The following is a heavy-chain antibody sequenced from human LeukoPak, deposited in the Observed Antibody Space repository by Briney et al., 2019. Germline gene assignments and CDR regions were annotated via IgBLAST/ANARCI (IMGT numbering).Heavy chain of an antibody. D-gene: IGHD6-19*01. CDR1: GFTFNRYA. V-gene: IGHV3-23*01. CDR2: FSGPMETT. CDR3: AKASTTIAVANPFDF. J-gene: IGHJ4*02. Sequence: PGGSLRLSCVASGFTFNRYAMSWVRHVPGKRLEWVSTFSGPMETTYYAPSVRGRFTMSRDNSKNTLYLQMNSLRAEDTAVYYCAKASTTIAVANPFDFWGQGTLVTVSS.